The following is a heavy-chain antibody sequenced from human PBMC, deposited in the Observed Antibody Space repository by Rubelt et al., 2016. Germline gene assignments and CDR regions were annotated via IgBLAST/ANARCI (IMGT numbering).Heavy chain of an antibody. Sequence: QLQLQESGPGLVKPSETLSLTCTVSGGSFSKTSYYWGWIRQTPGKGLELIGSVYYSGTTYYNPSLKSRVTISVDMSKNQFSRRLGSVSAADTAVYYCARRDPYDGDSYDIWGQGTLVTVSS. CDR2: VYYSGTT. CDR3: ARRDPYDGDSYDI. V-gene: IGHV4-39*01. D-gene: IGHD1-1*01. CDR1: GGSFSKTSYY. J-gene: IGHJ3*02.